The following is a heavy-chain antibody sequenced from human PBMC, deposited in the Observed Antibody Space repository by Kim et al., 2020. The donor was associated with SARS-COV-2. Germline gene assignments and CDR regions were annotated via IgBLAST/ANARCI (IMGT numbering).Heavy chain of an antibody. V-gene: IGHV1-3*01. CDR2: T. CDR3: ARDMDPTVYDY. D-gene: IGHD4-4*01. J-gene: IGHJ4*02. Sequence: TQYSQKCQGRVTITRATSANTAYMELRRLTTKDTAIYYCARDMDPTVYDYWGQGTLVTVSS.